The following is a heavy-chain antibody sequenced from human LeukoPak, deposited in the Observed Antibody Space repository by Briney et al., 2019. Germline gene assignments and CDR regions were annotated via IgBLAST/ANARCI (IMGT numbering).Heavy chain of an antibody. Sequence: GGSLRLSCAASGFTVSSNYMSWVRQAPGKGLEWGSVIYSGGIYNDGTTNYGDSVKGRFTISRDNSKNTLYLQMNSLRAEDTAVYYCARRELLGYSYGLRTFDIWGQGTTVTVSS. CDR3: ARRELLGYSYGLRTFDI. CDR1: GFTVSSNY. V-gene: IGHV3-66*04. CDR2: IYSGGIYNDGTT. J-gene: IGHJ3*02. D-gene: IGHD5-18*01.